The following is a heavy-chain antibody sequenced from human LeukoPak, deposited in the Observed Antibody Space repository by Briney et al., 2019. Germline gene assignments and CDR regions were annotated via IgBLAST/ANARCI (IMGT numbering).Heavy chain of an antibody. CDR3: ARDTYYYDSSGYFDY. J-gene: IGHJ4*02. D-gene: IGHD3-22*01. CDR1: GFTFSSYE. CDR2: LNWNGGST. V-gene: IGHV3-20*04. Sequence: GGSLRLSCAASGFTFSSYEMNWVRQAPGKGLEWVSGLNWNGGSTGYADSVKGRFTISRDNAKSSLYLQMNSLRAEDTALYYCARDTYYYDSSGYFDYWGQGTLVTVSS.